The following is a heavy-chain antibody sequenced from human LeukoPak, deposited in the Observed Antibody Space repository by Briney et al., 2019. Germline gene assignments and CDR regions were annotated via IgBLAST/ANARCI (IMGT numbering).Heavy chain of an antibody. J-gene: IGHJ4*02. CDR1: GYTFTGYY. Sequence: GASVKVSCKASGYTFTGYYMHWVRQAPGQGLEWMGWISAYNGNTNYAQKLQGRVTMTTDTSTSTAYMELRSLRSDDTAVYYCARDLGSSSSTIGDYWGQGTLVTVSS. V-gene: IGHV1-18*04. CDR3: ARDLGSSSSTIGDY. D-gene: IGHD6-6*01. CDR2: ISAYNGNT.